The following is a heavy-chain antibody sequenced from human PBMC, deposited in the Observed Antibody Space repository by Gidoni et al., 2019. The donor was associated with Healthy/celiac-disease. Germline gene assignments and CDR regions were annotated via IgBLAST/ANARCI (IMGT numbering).Heavy chain of an antibody. J-gene: IGHJ4*02. CDR2: ISSSSSYI. V-gene: IGHV3-21*01. CDR3: ARDIAAADLCFDY. Sequence: EVQLLVSGGGLVKPGGSLRLSCAAFGFPYSSYRMNWVPPAPGKGLEWVSYISSSSSYIYYADSVKGRFTISRDNAKNSLYLQMNSLRAEDTAVYYCARDIAAADLCFDYWGQGTLVTVSS. D-gene: IGHD6-13*01. CDR1: GFPYSSYR.